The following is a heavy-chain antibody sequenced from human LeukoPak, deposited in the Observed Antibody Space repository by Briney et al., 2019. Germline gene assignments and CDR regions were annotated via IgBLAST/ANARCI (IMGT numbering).Heavy chain of an antibody. D-gene: IGHD3-10*01. CDR2: ISSSSSYI. V-gene: IGHV3-21*01. Sequence: PGGSLRLSCAASGFTFSSYSMNWVRQAPGKGLEWVSSISSSSSYIYYADSVKGRFTISRDNAKNSLYLQMNSLRAEDTAVYYCARVGFGWYYGSGSPPYYYYGMDVWGQGTTVTVSS. J-gene: IGHJ6*02. CDR3: ARVGFGWYYGSGSPPYYYYGMDV. CDR1: GFTFSSYS.